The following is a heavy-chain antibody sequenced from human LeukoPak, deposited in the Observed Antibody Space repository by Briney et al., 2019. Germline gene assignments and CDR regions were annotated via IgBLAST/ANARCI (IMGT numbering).Heavy chain of an antibody. J-gene: IGHJ4*02. CDR3: ARLLRSDY. V-gene: IGHV3-9*01. D-gene: IGHD4-17*01. CDR1: GFTFDDYA. Sequence: PGGSLRLSCAASGFTFDDYAMHWVRQAPGKGLEWVSGISWNSGSIGYADSVKGRFTISRDNAKNSLYLQMNSLRAEDTAVYYCARLLRSDYWGQGTLVTVSS. CDR2: ISWNSGSI.